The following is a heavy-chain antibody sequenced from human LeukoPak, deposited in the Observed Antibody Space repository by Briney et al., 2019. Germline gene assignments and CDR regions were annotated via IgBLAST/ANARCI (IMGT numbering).Heavy chain of an antibody. J-gene: IGHJ4*02. CDR1: GFIVSNNY. CDR2: LYSGGVT. D-gene: IGHD7-27*01. Sequence: PGGSLRLCSAASGFIVSNNYMTWVRQAPGKGLEWVAVLYSGGVTSYADSVKGRFTISRDKSKNTLYLQMNSLRDEDTAVYYCARDPGAWYYDCWGQGALVTVSS. CDR3: ARDPGAWYYDC. V-gene: IGHV3-53*01.